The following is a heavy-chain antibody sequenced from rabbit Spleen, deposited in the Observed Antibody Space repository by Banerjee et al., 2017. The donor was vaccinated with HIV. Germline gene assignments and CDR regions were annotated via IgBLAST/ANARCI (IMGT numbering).Heavy chain of an antibody. CDR1: GFSFSDRDV. V-gene: IGHV1S45*01. CDR2: IYAGVSGIT. D-gene: IGHD4-2*01. J-gene: IGHJ4*01. Sequence: QEQLVESGGGLVKPEGSLTLTCKASGFSFSDRDVMCWVRQAPGKGLEWIACIYAGVSGITYYASWAKGRFTISKTSSTTVTLQMTSLTDADTATYFCARGGYGGHIYSMGLWGQGTLVTVS. CDR3: ARGGYGGHIYSMGL.